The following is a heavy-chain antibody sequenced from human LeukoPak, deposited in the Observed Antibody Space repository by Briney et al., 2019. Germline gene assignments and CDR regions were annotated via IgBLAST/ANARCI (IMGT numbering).Heavy chain of an antibody. CDR2: ISSSSSYT. Sequence: PGGSLRLSCAASGFTFSDYYMSWIRQAPGKGLEWVSYISSSSSYTNYADSVKGRFTISRNNAKNSLYLQMNSLRAEDTAVYYCARALTGYSAIDYWGQGTLVTVSS. J-gene: IGHJ4*02. V-gene: IGHV3-11*05. CDR1: GFTFSDYY. CDR3: ARALTGYSAIDY. D-gene: IGHD3-9*01.